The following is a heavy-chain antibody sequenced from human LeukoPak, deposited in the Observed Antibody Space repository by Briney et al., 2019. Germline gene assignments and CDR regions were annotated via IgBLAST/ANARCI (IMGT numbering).Heavy chain of an antibody. CDR1: GFTFSSYG. D-gene: IGHD3-10*01. J-gene: IGHJ5*02. Sequence: PGGSLRLSCAASGFTFSSYGMHWVRQAPGKGLEWVAVIWYDGSNKYYADSVKGRFTISRDNSKNTLYLQMNSLRAEDTAVYYCARDLYYGSXSAFDPWGQGTLVTVSS. CDR3: ARDLYYGSXSAFDP. CDR2: IWYDGSNK. V-gene: IGHV3-33*01.